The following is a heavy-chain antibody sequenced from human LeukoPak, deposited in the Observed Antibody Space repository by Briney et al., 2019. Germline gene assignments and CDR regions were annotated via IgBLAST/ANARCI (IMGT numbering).Heavy chain of an antibody. J-gene: IGHJ4*02. D-gene: IGHD3-22*01. CDR3: VYYDSSGFYYGRLRY. CDR1: GFPFSHHA. V-gene: IGHV3-23*01. CDR2: ITSSGDNI. Sequence: GGSLRLSCTASGFPFSHHAMSWVRQAPGKGLEWVSAITSSGDNIYSADSVKGRFTVSRDNAKSTLYPHMNSLRAEDTAMYYCVYYDSSGFYYGRLRYWGQGTLVIVSS.